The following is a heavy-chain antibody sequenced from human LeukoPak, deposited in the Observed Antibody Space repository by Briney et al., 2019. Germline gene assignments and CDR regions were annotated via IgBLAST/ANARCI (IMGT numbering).Heavy chain of an antibody. D-gene: IGHD1-26*01. CDR3: AKDRTVGASYWYFDL. CDR2: IRSKANSYAT. Sequence: GGSLRLSCAASGFTFSGSAMHWVRLASGKGLEWVGRIRSKANSYATSYGASMKGRFTISRDSSRNTLFLHMNTLRAEDTAIYYCAKDRTVGASYWYFDLWGRGTLVTVSS. V-gene: IGHV3-73*01. CDR1: GFTFSGSA. J-gene: IGHJ2*01.